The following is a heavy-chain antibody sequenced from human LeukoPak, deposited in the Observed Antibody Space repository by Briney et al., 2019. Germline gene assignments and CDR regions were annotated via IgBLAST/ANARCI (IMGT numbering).Heavy chain of an antibody. CDR3: ARGRELSRSNWFDP. CDR1: GYTFTSYD. V-gene: IGHV1-8*01. Sequence: ASVKVSCKASGYTFTSYDIKWVRQATGQGLKWMVWMNPNSGNTGYAQKFQGRVTMTRNTSISTAYMELSSLRSEDTAVYYCARGRELSRSNWFDPWGQGSLVTVSS. D-gene: IGHD3-10*01. CDR2: MNPNSGNT. J-gene: IGHJ5*02.